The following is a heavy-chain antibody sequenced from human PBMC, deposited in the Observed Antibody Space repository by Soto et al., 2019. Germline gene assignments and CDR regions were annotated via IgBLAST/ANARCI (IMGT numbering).Heavy chain of an antibody. CDR1: GGTFSSYT. D-gene: IGHD4-4*01. J-gene: IGHJ5*02. CDR2: IIPILGIA. CDR3: ARDTVTTSQWFDP. Sequence: ASVKVSCKASGGTFSSYTISWVRQAPGQGLEWMERIIPILGIANYAQKIQGRVTITADKSTSTAYMELSSLRSEDTAVYYCARDTVTTSQWFDPWGQGTLVTVSS. V-gene: IGHV1-69*04.